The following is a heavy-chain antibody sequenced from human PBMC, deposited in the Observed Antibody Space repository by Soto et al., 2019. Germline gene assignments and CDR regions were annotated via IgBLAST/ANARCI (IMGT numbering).Heavy chain of an antibody. D-gene: IGHD1-26*01. CDR2: INTYNGNT. CDR3: ARAESGSYYLY. Sequence: SVKVSCRSSGYTFTIYGISWVRQAPGQGLEWMGWINTYNGNTNYAQKLQGRVTMTTDTSTSTAYMELRSLRSDDTAVCYCARAESGSYYLYWGQGPLVTVSS. CDR1: GYTFTIYG. J-gene: IGHJ4*02. V-gene: IGHV1-18*04.